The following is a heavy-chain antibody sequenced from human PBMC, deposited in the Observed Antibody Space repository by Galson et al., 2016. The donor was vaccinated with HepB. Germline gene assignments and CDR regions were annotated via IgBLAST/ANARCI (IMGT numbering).Heavy chain of an antibody. CDR1: GLNVTTNY. Sequence: SLRLSCAASGLNVTTNYMAWVRQAPGKGLKWVSVIYTDDNTYFAASVKGRFTIPRDSSKNTVHLHMGSLKGEDTAVYYCARSAMTRGAPLGYFDYWGQGILVTVSS. D-gene: IGHD3-10*01. CDR2: IYTDDNT. V-gene: IGHV3-53*01. J-gene: IGHJ4*02. CDR3: ARSAMTRGAPLGYFDY.